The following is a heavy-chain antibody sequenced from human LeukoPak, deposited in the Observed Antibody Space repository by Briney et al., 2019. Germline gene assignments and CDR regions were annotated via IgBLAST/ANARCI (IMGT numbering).Heavy chain of an antibody. V-gene: IGHV3-30*02. Sequence: GGSLRLSCAASGFTFTSYGMHWIRQAPGKGLEWVAFIRYDGTNKYYADSVKGRFTISRGNSKNTLSLQMNSLRVEDTAVYYCAKDLHYYGSGYGGDYWGQGTLVTVSS. D-gene: IGHD3-10*01. CDR3: AKDLHYYGSGYGGDY. J-gene: IGHJ4*02. CDR1: GFTFTSYG. CDR2: IRYDGTNK.